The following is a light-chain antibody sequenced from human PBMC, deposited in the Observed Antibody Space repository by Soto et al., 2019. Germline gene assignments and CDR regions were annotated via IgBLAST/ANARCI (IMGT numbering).Light chain of an antibody. J-gene: IGKJ1*01. Sequence: DVVMTQFPDSLAVSLGERVTINCKPSQSVLYSSINKNYLAWYQQKPGQPPKLLIYWASTRESGVPDRFSGSGSGTDFTLTISSLQAEDVAVYYCKQYYSTPWTFGQGTKVEIK. CDR1: QSVLYSSINKNY. CDR2: WAS. CDR3: KQYYSTPWT. V-gene: IGKV4-1*01.